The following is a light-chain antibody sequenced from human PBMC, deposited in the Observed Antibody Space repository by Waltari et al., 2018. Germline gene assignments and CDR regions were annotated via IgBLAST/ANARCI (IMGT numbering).Light chain of an antibody. CDR3: SSYTGDRTHV. V-gene: IGLV2-14*01. CDR2: EVS. CDR1: SSDVGANHH. J-gene: IGLJ1*01. Sequence: QSALTQPASVSGSPGQSITISCTGTSSDVGANHHVSWYQEHPGKAPRLMIYEVSNRPSGVSNRFSGSKSGNTASLTISGLQAEDEADYYCSSYTGDRTHVFGSGTKVTVL.